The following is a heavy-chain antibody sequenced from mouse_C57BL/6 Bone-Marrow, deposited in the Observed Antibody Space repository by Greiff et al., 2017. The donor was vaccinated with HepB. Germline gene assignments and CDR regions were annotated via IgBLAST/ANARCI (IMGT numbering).Heavy chain of an antibody. D-gene: IGHD1-1*01. J-gene: IGHJ4*01. CDR1: GFSFTSYG. V-gene: IGHV2-2*01. CDR3: ARNYGSPFYYAMDY. CDR2: IWSGGST. Sequence: VKLMESGPGLVQPSQSLSITCTVSGFSFTSYGVHWVRQSPGKGLEWLGVIWSGGSTDYNAAFISRLSISKDNSKSQVFFKMNSLQADDTAIYYCARNYGSPFYYAMDYWGQGTSVTVSS.